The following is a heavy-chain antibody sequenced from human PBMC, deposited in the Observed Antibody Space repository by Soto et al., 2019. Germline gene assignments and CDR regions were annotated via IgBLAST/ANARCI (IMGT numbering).Heavy chain of an antibody. J-gene: IGHJ4*02. CDR3: AREERGYVFWDY. CDR1: GFTFSSYA. D-gene: IGHD5-18*01. Sequence: GGSLRLSCAASGFTFSSYAMHWVRQAPGKGLEWVAVISYDGSNKYYADSVKGRFTISRDNSKNTLYLQMNSLRTEDTAVYYCAREERGYVFWDYWGQGTLVTVSS. CDR2: ISYDGSNK. V-gene: IGHV3-30-3*01.